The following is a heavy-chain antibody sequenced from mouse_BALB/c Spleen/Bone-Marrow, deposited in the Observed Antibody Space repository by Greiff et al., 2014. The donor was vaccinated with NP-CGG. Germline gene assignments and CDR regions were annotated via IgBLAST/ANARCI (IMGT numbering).Heavy chain of an antibody. CDR1: GFTFSTYG. J-gene: IGHJ4*01. D-gene: IGHD4-1*01. CDR3: TRQRNWDHYAMDY. V-gene: IGHV5-6*01. CDR2: ISSGGGYT. Sequence: VQLKESGGDLVKPGGSLKLSCAASGFTFSTYGMSWVRQTPDKRLEWVATISSGGGYTYYPDSVKGRFTISRDNANNTLYLQMSSLKSEDTAMYYCTRQRNWDHYAMDYRGQGTSVTVSS.